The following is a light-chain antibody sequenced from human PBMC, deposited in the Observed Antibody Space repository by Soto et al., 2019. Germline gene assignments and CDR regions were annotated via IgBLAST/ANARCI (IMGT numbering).Light chain of an antibody. Sequence: EIVLKQSPATLSLSPGERATLSCRASQSVSSYLGWYQQKPGQAPRLLVYDASNRATGIPARFSGSGSGTDFTLTISSLEPQEFSVYYCQLRSHWLTFGGGTKVEIK. CDR3: QLRSHWLT. CDR2: DAS. J-gene: IGKJ4*01. CDR1: QSVSSY. V-gene: IGKV3-11*01.